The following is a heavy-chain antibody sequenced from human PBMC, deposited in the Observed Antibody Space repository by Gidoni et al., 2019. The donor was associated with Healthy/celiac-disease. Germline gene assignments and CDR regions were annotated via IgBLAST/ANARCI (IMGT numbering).Heavy chain of an antibody. Sequence: QLQLQESGPGLVKPSETLSLTCTVSGGAISSSSYYWGWIRQPPGKGLEWIGSIYYSGSTYYNPSLKSRVTISVDTSKNQFSLKLSSVTAADTAVYYCASSSYDFWNYYYGMDVWGQGTTVTVSS. CDR2: IYYSGST. CDR3: ASSSYDFWNYYYGMDV. J-gene: IGHJ6*02. CDR1: GGAISSSSYY. V-gene: IGHV4-39*01. D-gene: IGHD3-3*01.